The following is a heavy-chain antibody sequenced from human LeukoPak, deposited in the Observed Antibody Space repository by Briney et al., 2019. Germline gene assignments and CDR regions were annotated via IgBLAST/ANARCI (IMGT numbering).Heavy chain of an antibody. CDR3: ARAPTEGWFDP. CDR1: GRTFSSYA. V-gene: IGHV1-69*05. J-gene: IGHJ5*02. Sequence: SVKVSCKASGRTFSSYAIIWVRQAPGQGLEGMGGLIPIFGTANYAQKFQGRVTITTDESTSTAYMELSSLRSEDTAVYYCARAPTEGWFDPWGQGTLVTVSS. CDR2: LIPIFGTA.